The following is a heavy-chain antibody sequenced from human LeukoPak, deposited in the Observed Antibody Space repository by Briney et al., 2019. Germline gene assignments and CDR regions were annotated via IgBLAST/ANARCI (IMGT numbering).Heavy chain of an antibody. CDR1: GGSISSGDYY. CDR3: ARTLLGYCSSTSCYNFDY. V-gene: IGHV4-30-4*08. D-gene: IGHD2-2*02. CDR2: IYYSGST. J-gene: IGHJ4*02. Sequence: SQTLSLTCTVSGGSISSGDYYWRWTRQPPGKGLEWIVYIYYSGSTYYNPTLKSRVTISVDTSKNQFSLKLSSVTAADTAVYYCARTLLGYCSSTSCYNFDYWGQGTLVTVSS.